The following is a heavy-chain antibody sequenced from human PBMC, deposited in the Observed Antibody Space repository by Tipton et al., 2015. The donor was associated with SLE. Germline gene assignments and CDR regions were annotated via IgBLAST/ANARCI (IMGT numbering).Heavy chain of an antibody. Sequence: GLVKPSQTLSLTCAISGDSVSSNSVAWNWIRQFPSRGLEWLGRTYFRSKWYYEYALSVKSRITIDPDTSRNQFSLQLKSVTLEDTAVYFCARAGFRNWFDPWGQGTLVTVSS. V-gene: IGHV6-1*01. J-gene: IGHJ5*02. D-gene: IGHD2/OR15-2a*01. CDR3: ARAGFRNWFDP. CDR1: GDSVSSNSVA. CDR2: TYFRSKWYY.